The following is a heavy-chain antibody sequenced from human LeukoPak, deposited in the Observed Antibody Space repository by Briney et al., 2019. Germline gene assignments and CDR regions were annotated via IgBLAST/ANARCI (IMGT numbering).Heavy chain of an antibody. CDR1: GFTFSSYG. CDR3: ARDGTVTGFFDY. Sequence: PGRSLRLSCAASGFTFSSYGMHWVRQAPGKGLEWVAVIWYDGSNKYYADSVKGRFTISRDNSKNTLYLQMNSLRAEDTAVYYCARDGTVTGFFDYWGQGTLVTVSS. V-gene: IGHV3-33*01. CDR2: IWYDGSNK. J-gene: IGHJ4*02. D-gene: IGHD3-9*01.